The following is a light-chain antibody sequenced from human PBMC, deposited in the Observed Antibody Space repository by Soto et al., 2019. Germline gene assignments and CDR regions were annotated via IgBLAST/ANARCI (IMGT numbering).Light chain of an antibody. CDR2: EVS. CDR1: SSDVGGYNY. CDR3: SSYTSSPLSVV. V-gene: IGLV2-14*01. J-gene: IGLJ2*01. Sequence: QSALTQPASVSGSPGQSITISCTGTSSDVGGYNYVSWYQQHPGKAPKLMIYEVSNRPSGVSNRFSGSKSGNTASLTISGLQAEDEADYYCSSYTSSPLSVVFGGGTKLTVL.